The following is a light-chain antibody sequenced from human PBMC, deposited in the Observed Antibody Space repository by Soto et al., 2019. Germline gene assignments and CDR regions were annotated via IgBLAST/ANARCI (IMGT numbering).Light chain of an antibody. J-gene: IGLJ2*01. CDR3: ASWDVSLKGVV. Sequence: QSALTQPRSVSGSPGQSVTISCSGTSSDLGGYNYVSWYQHHPGKAPKLMIYDVTLRPSGVPDRISGSKSGTSASLAISGLQSEDEADYYCASWDVSLKGVVFGGGTKVTVL. CDR1: SSDLGGYNY. CDR2: DVT. V-gene: IGLV2-11*01.